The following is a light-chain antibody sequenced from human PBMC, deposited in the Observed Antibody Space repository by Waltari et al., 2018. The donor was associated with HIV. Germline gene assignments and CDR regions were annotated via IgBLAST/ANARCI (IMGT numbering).Light chain of an antibody. CDR3: QQSNSFPLT. CDR1: QDINSW. V-gene: IGKV1-12*01. CDR2: GAF. J-gene: IGKJ5*01. Sequence: DIQMTQSPSSLSASVGDTVTISCRASQDINSWLAWYQQRAGRAPRLLISGAFTLQSGVPSRFSGNGSVTDFTLTISSLQPEYFATYLCQQSNSFPLTFGPGTRLEVK.